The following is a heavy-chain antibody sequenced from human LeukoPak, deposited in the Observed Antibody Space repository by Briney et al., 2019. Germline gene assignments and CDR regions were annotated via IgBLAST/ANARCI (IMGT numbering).Heavy chain of an antibody. CDR1: GFTFSSYS. D-gene: IGHD3-9*01. CDR3: ARDLMGILTLDY. CDR2: ISSSSSYI. V-gene: IGHV3-21*01. Sequence: GGSLRLSCAASGFTFSSYSMNWVHQAPGKGLEWVSSISSSSSYIYYADSVKGRFTISRDNAKNSLYLQMNSLRAEDTAVYYCARDLMGILTLDYWGQGTLVTVSS. J-gene: IGHJ4*02.